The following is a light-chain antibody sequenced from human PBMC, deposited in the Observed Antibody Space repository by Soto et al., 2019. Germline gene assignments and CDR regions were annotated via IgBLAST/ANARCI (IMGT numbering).Light chain of an antibody. V-gene: IGKV3-11*01. CDR1: QSVGSS. CDR3: QQRSNWPPEVS. CDR2: DAS. J-gene: IGKJ3*01. Sequence: EIVLTQSPDTLSLSPGERATLSCRASQSVGSSLGWYQQKPGQAPRLLIYDASKRATGIPARFSGSGSGTDFTLTISSLAPEDFAVYYCQQRSNWPPEVSFGPGTKVDIK.